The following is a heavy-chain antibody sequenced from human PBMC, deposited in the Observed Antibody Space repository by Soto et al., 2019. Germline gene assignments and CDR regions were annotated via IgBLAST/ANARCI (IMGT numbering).Heavy chain of an antibody. J-gene: IGHJ6*02. CDR3: AKDRGSGSYAANYYYYGMDV. V-gene: IGHV3-9*01. Sequence: GGSLTLSCAASGFTFDDYAMHWVRQAPGKGLEWVSGINWNSGSIGYADSVKGRFTISRDNATTSLYLQMNSLRAEDTAVYYCAKDRGSGSYAANYYYYGMDVWGQGTTVTVSS. D-gene: IGHD3-10*01. CDR1: GFTFDDYA. CDR2: INWNSGSI.